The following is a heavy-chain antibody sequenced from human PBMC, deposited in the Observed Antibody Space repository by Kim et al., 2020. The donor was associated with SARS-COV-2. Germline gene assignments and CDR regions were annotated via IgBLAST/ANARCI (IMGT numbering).Heavy chain of an antibody. CDR1: GLTFSSYW. Sequence: GGSLRLSCAASGLTFSSYWMHWVRQAPGKGLVWVSRINSDGSTTSYADSVKGRFTITRDNVKNKLYLQMNSLRAEDTAVYYCASRTAVAGIYYFDYWGQG. CDR2: INSDGSTT. CDR3: ASRTAVAGIYYFDY. V-gene: IGHV3-74*01. D-gene: IGHD6-19*01. J-gene: IGHJ4*02.